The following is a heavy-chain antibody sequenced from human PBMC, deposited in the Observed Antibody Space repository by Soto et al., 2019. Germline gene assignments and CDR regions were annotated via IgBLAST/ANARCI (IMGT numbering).Heavy chain of an antibody. Sequence: EVQLLESGGGLVQPGGSLRLSCAASGFTFSSYAMSWVRQAPGKGLEWVSAISGSGGSTYYADSVKGRFTISRDNSKKTVYLQMNSLRAEDTAVYYCAKDLQWRALGKWFDPWGQGTLVTVSS. J-gene: IGHJ5*02. CDR2: ISGSGGST. CDR1: GFTFSSYA. V-gene: IGHV3-23*01. D-gene: IGHD6-19*01. CDR3: AKDLQWRALGKWFDP.